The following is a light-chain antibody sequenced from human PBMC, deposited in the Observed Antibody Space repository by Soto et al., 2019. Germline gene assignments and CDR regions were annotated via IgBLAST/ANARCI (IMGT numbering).Light chain of an antibody. CDR2: QIS. Sequence: DIVLTQTPLSSPVTLGQPASFSCRSSRSLLHSDGNTYLSWLHQRPGQPPRLLIYQISKRLSGVPDRFSGSGAGTSFTLKISXVEAQDVGIYFCMQSLQLRTFGQGTKVDIK. CDR1: RSLLHSDGNTY. CDR3: MQSLQLRT. J-gene: IGKJ1*01. V-gene: IGKV2-24*01.